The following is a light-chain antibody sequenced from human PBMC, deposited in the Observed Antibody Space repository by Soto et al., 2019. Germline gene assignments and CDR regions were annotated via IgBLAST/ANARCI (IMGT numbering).Light chain of an antibody. J-gene: IGKJ1*01. CDR3: QQYKSFWT. CDR1: QTISSW. V-gene: IGKV1-5*03. CDR2: NAS. Sequence: DIQMTQSPSTLSGSVGDRVTITCRASQTISSWFAWYHQKPGKAPKLLIYNASTLKSGVPSRFSGSGSGTEYTLTISSLQPDDFATYYCQQYKSFWTFGQGTKVDI.